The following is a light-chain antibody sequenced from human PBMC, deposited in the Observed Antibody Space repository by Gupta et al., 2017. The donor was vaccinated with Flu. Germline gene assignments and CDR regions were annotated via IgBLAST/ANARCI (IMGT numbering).Light chain of an antibody. J-gene: IGKJ1*01. Sequence: GTLSLSPGERATLSCKARQSVSSSYLAWYQQKPGQAPRLLIYGASSRATGIPDRFSGSGSGTDFTLTISRLEPEDFAVYYCQQYGSSRKTFGQGTKVEIK. V-gene: IGKV3-20*01. CDR2: GAS. CDR1: QSVSSSY. CDR3: QQYGSSRKT.